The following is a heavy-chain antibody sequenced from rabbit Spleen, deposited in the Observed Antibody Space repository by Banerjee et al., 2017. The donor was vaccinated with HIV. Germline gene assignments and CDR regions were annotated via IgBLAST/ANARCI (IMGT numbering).Heavy chain of an antibody. CDR1: GFDLNNYYY. Sequence: QSLEESGGGLVQPEGSLTLTCTASGFDLNNYYYMCWVRQTPGKGLEWIACIDGGGSGVTHYASWAKGRFTISKTSSTTVTLQMTSLTAADTATYFCARFYAGYGDFGFAAMWGPGTLVTVS. CDR2: IDGGGSGVT. D-gene: IGHD7-1*01. V-gene: IGHV1S40*01. J-gene: IGHJ4*01. CDR3: ARFYAGYGDFGFAAM.